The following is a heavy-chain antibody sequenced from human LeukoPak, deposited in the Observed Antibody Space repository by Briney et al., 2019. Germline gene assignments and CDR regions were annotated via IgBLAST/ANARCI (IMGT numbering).Heavy chain of an antibody. Sequence: ASVKVSCKASGYTFTGYYMHWVRQAPGQGLEWMGWISPNSGGTNYAQKFQGRVTMTRDTSISTAYMELSRLRSDDTAVYYCARASYSSSWYWRRDYYGMDVWGQGTTVTVSS. D-gene: IGHD6-13*01. V-gene: IGHV1-2*02. CDR3: ARASYSSSWYWRRDYYGMDV. CDR2: ISPNSGGT. J-gene: IGHJ6*02. CDR1: GYTFTGYY.